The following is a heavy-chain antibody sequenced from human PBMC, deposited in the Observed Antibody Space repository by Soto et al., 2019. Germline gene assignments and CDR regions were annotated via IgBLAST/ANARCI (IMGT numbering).Heavy chain of an antibody. J-gene: IGHJ6*02. CDR1: GYSFTSYW. Sequence: TGESLKISCKGSGYSFTSYWIGWVRQMPGKGLEWMGIIYPGDSDTRYSPSFQGQVTISADKSISTAYLQWSSLKASDTAMYYCARHGLGYGDPYYYYGMDVWGQGTTVTVSS. CDR2: IYPGDSDT. V-gene: IGHV5-51*01. CDR3: ARHGLGYGDPYYYYGMDV. D-gene: IGHD4-17*01.